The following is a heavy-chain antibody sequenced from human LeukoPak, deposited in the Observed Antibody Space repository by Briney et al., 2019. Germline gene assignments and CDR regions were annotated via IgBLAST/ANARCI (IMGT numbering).Heavy chain of an antibody. V-gene: IGHV3-74*01. Sequence: PGGSLRLSCAASGFTFSNYAMNWVRQAPGKGLEWVPRINSDGGSTSHADSVKGRFTISRDNAKNTLYLQMNSLRAEDTAVYYCSRSVAGTSYYYYYGMDVWGKGTTVTVSS. CDR2: INSDGGST. CDR1: GFTFSNYA. J-gene: IGHJ6*04. D-gene: IGHD6-19*01. CDR3: SRSVAGTSYYYYYGMDV.